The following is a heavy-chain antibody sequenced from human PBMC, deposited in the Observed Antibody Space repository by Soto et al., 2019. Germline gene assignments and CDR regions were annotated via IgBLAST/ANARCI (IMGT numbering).Heavy chain of an antibody. Sequence: LSLTCTVSGGSISSSSYYWGWIRQPPGKGLEWIGSIYYSGSTYYNPSLKSRVTISVDTSKNQFSLKLSSVTAADTAVYYCARDGYSSGWYKDDYWGQGTLVTVS. CDR1: GGSISSSSYY. V-gene: IGHV4-39*02. D-gene: IGHD6-19*01. J-gene: IGHJ4*02. CDR2: IYYSGST. CDR3: ARDGYSSGWYKDDY.